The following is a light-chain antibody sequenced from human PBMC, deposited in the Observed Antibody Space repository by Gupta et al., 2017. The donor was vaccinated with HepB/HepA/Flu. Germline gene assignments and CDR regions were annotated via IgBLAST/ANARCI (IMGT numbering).Light chain of an antibody. J-gene: IGLJ1*01. Sequence: QSALTQPASVSGSPGKSITISCTGTSSDVGSYNLVSWYQQHPGKAPKLMIYEVSKRPSGVSNRFSGSKPGNTASLTISGLQAEDEADYYCCSYAGSSTFVFGTGTKVTVL. CDR1: SSDVGSYNL. CDR3: CSYAGSSTFV. V-gene: IGLV2-23*02. CDR2: EVS.